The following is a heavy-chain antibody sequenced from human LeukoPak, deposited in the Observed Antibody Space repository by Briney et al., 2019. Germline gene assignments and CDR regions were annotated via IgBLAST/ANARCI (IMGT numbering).Heavy chain of an antibody. V-gene: IGHV4-61*02. D-gene: IGHD6-13*01. CDR1: GGSISSGSYY. CDR2: IYTSGST. CDR3: AREGKVAAAGTYYFDY. Sequence: PSETLSLTCTVSGGSISSGSYYWSWIRQPAGKGLEWIGRIYTSGSTNYNPSLKSRVTISVDTSKNQFSLKLSSVTAADTAVYYCAREGKVAAAGTYYFDYWGQGTLVTVSS. J-gene: IGHJ4*02.